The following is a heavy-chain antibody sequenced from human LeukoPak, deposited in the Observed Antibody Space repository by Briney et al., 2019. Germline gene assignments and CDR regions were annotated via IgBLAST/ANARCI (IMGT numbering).Heavy chain of an antibody. V-gene: IGHV3-30-3*01. CDR3: ARVSTSGSGNYLTRAFDI. CDR2: ISYDGGDK. CDR1: GFTFSTYA. D-gene: IGHD3-10*01. J-gene: IGHJ3*02. Sequence: AGGSLRLSCAASGFTFSTYAMHWVRQAPGKGLEWVTVISYDGGDKYYTDSVKGRFIISRDNSKNTLFLEMNSLRPEDTAVYYCARVSTSGSGNYLTRAFDIWGQGTMVTVSS.